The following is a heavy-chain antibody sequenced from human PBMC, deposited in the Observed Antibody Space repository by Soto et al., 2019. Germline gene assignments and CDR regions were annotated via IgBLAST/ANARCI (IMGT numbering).Heavy chain of an antibody. J-gene: IGHJ5*02. D-gene: IGHD2-15*01. V-gene: IGHV3-53*04. CDR1: GFTVSSNY. CDR3: ARGRRGYCSGGSCYPGIWFDP. Sequence: EVQLVESGGGLVQPGGSLRLSCAASGFTVSSNYMSWVHQAPGKGLEWVSVIYSGGSTYYADSVKGRFTISRHNSKNTLYLQMNSLRAEDTAVYYCARGRRGYCSGGSCYPGIWFDPWGQGTLVTVSS. CDR2: IYSGGST.